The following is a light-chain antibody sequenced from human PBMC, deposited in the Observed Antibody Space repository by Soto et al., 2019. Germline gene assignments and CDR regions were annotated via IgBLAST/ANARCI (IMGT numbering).Light chain of an antibody. J-gene: IGKJ1*01. V-gene: IGKV3-15*01. CDR2: DAS. Sequence: MTQSPATRSLSPGERVILSCRASQRISNELAWYQQKAGQAPRLLIYDASTRATGIPARFSGSGSGTEFALTISSMQPQDFAVYFCQQYNNWPTWTFGQGTKVDIK. CDR1: QRISNE. CDR3: QQYNNWPTWT.